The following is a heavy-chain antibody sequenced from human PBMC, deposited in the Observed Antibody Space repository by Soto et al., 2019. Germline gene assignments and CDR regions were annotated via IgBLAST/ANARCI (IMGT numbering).Heavy chain of an antibody. V-gene: IGHV1-18*04. D-gene: IGHD4-17*01. Sequence: QVQLVQSGPEVKKPGTSVRVSCKTAGYTFTNYGITWVRQAPGQGLEWMGWIGAYNGNTNYAQRFKGRLTMTTDTSTDTGYMELRSLKSDDRAVYYCVRGYGDYIRALDVWGQGTTVTVSS. CDR1: GYTFTNYG. CDR2: IGAYNGNT. CDR3: VRGYGDYIRALDV. J-gene: IGHJ6*02.